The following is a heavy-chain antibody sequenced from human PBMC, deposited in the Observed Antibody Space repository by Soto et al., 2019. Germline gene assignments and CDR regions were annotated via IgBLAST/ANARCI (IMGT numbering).Heavy chain of an antibody. CDR2: IHWNDDK. D-gene: IGHD3-22*01. V-gene: IGHV2-5*01. Sequence: GTGTSLVNPPQTLTLTCSFSGFSLSAYGARVIWFRQTPRETLEWLALIHWNDDKRYSPYLKSRLTITKDTSKNQVVLTLTKMDPMNTGTYLCAHTKDSSGFLTSWGQGILVTVSS. J-gene: IGHJ5*02. CDR3: AHTKDSSGFLTS. CDR1: GFSLSAYGAR.